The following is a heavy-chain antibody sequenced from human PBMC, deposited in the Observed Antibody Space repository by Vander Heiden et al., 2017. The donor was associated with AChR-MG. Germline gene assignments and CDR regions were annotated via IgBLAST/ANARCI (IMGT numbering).Heavy chain of an antibody. D-gene: IGHD3-22*01. CDR1: GGPISSGSYY. CDR2: IDTSGST. Sequence: QVQLQESGPGLVKPSQTLSLTCPVSGGPISSGSYYWSWIRQPAGKGLEWIGRIDTSGSTNYNPSRKSRVTISVDTSKNQFSLKLSSVTAADTAVYYCARDPAYYYDSSGYWGYYYYGMDVWGQGTTVTVSS. CDR3: ARDPAYYYDSSGYWGYYYYGMDV. V-gene: IGHV4-61*02. J-gene: IGHJ6*02.